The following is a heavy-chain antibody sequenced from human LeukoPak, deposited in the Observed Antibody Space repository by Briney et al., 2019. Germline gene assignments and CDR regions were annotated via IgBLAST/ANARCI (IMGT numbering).Heavy chain of an antibody. CDR3: ARLCPPYYYDSSGYYSTDY. J-gene: IGHJ4*02. CDR1: GGSITNYY. V-gene: IGHV4-4*08. D-gene: IGHD3-22*01. Sequence: SETLSLTCTVSGGSITNYYWSWIRQPPGKGLEWIGRIYTSGSTNYNPSLKSRVTISVDTSKNQFSLKLSSVTAADTAVYYCARLCPPYYYDSSGYYSTDYWGQGTLVTVSS. CDR2: IYTSGST.